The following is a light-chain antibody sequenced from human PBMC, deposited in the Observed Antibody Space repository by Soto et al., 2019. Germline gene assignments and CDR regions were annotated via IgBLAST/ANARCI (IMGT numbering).Light chain of an antibody. CDR1: QSVSSN. CDR2: GAS. CDR3: QQYNNWPYT. J-gene: IGKJ2*01. Sequence: EIVMTQSPATLSVSPGERATLSCRASQSVSSNLAWYQQKPGQAPRLLIYGASTRATGIPARFSGSGSGTGFTLTISSLQSEDFAVSYCQQYNNWPYTFGRGTKLEIK. V-gene: IGKV3-15*01.